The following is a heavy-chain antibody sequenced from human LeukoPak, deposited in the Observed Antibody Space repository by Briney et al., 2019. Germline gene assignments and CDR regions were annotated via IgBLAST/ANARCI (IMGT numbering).Heavy chain of an antibody. J-gene: IGHJ4*02. CDR2: INPSGGST. CDR3: ARDSDYGSGSYYRPFDY. CDR1: GYTFTSYY. D-gene: IGHD3-10*01. V-gene: IGHV1-46*01. Sequence: ASVKVSCKAPGYTFTSYYMHWVRQAPGQGLEWMGIINPSGGSTSYAQKFQGRVTMTRDTSTSTVYMELSSLRSEDTAVYYCARDSDYGSGSYYRPFDYWGQGTLVTVSS.